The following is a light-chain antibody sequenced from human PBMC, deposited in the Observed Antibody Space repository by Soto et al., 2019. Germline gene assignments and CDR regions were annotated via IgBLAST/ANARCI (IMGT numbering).Light chain of an antibody. CDR1: SSDVGGYNY. Sequence: QSVLPQPASVSGSPGHSITISCSGTSSDVGGYNYVFWYQQHPRKAPKLMIDEVSHLPSGVSNRFSGSKSGNTASLTISGLQAEDEADYYCSSYTSSSTVVFGGGTKLTVL. J-gene: IGLJ2*01. CDR2: EVS. V-gene: IGLV2-14*01. CDR3: SSYTSSSTVV.